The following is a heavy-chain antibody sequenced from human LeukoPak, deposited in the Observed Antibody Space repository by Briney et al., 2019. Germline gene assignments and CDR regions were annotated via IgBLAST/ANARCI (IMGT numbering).Heavy chain of an antibody. CDR3: ARHNAGIYSELDS. V-gene: IGHV4-4*07. CDR1: GGSISSSY. CDR2: IYASGST. J-gene: IGHJ4*02. D-gene: IGHD1-26*01. Sequence: SETLSLTCTVSGGSISSSYWSWIRQPAGKGLEWIGRIYASGSTNYNPSLKTRVTMSVATSKNQFSLKVSSVTAADTAIYYCARHNAGIYSELDSWGQGTLVTVSS.